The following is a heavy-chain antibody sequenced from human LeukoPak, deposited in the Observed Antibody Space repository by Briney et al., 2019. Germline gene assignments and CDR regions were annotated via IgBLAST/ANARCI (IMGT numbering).Heavy chain of an antibody. V-gene: IGHV4-30-2*01. D-gene: IGHD2-2*02. CDR3: ARDECPLWSISCHRGFDP. CDR2: IYHSGST. Sequence: SETLSLTCAVSGGSISSGGYSWSWIRQPPGKGLEWIGYIYHSGSTYYNPSLKSRVTISVDRSKNQFSLKLSSVTAADTAVYYCARDECPLWSISCHRGFDPWGQGLLVTVSS. CDR1: GGSISSGGYS. J-gene: IGHJ5*02.